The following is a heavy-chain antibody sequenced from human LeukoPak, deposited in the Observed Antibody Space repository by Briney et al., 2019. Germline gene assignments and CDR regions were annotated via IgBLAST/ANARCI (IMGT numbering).Heavy chain of an antibody. CDR3: ARDNPPALYSSGWYGNQGDY. CDR1: GGTFRSYA. J-gene: IGHJ4*02. V-gene: IGHV1-69*05. CDR2: IIPIFGTA. Sequence: SVKVSCKASGGTFRSYAISWVRQAPGQGLEWMGRIIPIFGTANYAQKFQGRVTITTDESTSTAYMELSSLRSEDTAVYYCARDNPPALYSSGWYGNQGDYWGQGTLVTVSS. D-gene: IGHD6-19*01.